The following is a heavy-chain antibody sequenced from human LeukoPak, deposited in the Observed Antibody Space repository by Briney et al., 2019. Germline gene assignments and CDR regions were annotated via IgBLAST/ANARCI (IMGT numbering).Heavy chain of an antibody. D-gene: IGHD4-11*01. V-gene: IGHV5-51*01. Sequence: GESLKISCKGSGYSFTSYWIGWVRQMPGKGLEWMGIIYPGDSDTRYSPSFQGQVTISADKSISTAYLQWSSLKASDTAMYYCARQGDYKGYYYYYMDVWGKGTTVTVS. J-gene: IGHJ6*03. CDR1: GYSFTSYW. CDR3: ARQGDYKGYYYYYMDV. CDR2: IYPGDSDT.